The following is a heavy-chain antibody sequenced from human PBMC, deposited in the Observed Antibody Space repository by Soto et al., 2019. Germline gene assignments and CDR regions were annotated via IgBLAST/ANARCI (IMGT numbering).Heavy chain of an antibody. D-gene: IGHD2-2*01. CDR3: ARGRRIYCSSTSCYFYYYGMDV. Sequence: SQTLSLTCTVADGSISSYYWSWIRQPPGKGLEWIGYIYYSGSTNYNPSLKSRVTISVDTSKNQFSLKLSSVTAADTAVYYCARGRRIYCSSTSCYFYYYGMDVWGQGTTVTVSS. CDR1: DGSISSYY. J-gene: IGHJ6*02. CDR2: IYYSGST. V-gene: IGHV4-59*12.